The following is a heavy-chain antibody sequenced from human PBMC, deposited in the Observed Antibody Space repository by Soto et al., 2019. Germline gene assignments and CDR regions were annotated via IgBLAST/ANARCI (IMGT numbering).Heavy chain of an antibody. D-gene: IGHD3-9*01. V-gene: IGHV1-18*01. CDR3: AREFYYAILAGYPACSGTEF. J-gene: IGHJ6*02. CDR1: RYAFESRG. Sequence: SVKASSKEPRYAFESRGRSWPQQANGQGLEWMGWISAYNGNTNYAQKLQGRVTMTTDTPTSTAYMELRSLRSDDTAVYYCAREFYYAILAGYPACSGTEFWGQGTTVIVS. CDR2: ISAYNGNT.